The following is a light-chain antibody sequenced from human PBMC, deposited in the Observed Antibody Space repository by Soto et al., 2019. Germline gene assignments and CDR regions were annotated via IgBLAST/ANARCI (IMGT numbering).Light chain of an antibody. CDR1: SSDVGTYKY. CDR2: EVS. Sequence: QSVLTQPASVFGSPGQSITISCTGTSSDVGTYKYVSWYQQLPGKAPKLMIYEVSNRPSGVSNRFSGSKSGNTASLTISELRAEDEADYYCSSYTSRSTPVFGGGTKVTVL. V-gene: IGLV2-14*01. J-gene: IGLJ2*01. CDR3: SSYTSRSTPV.